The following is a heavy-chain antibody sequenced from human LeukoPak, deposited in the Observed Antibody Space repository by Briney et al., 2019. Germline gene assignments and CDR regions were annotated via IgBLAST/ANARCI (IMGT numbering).Heavy chain of an antibody. J-gene: IGHJ4*02. CDR1: GFTFSSYG. CDR3: VDSSGRSKGPYDY. Sequence: GGSLRLSCAASGFTFSSYGMHWVRQAPGKGLEWVAFIRYDGSNKYYADSVKGRFTISRDNSKNTLYLQMNSLRAEDTAVYYCVDSSGRSKGPYDYWGQGTLVTVSS. V-gene: IGHV3-30*02. D-gene: IGHD6-19*01. CDR2: IRYDGSNK.